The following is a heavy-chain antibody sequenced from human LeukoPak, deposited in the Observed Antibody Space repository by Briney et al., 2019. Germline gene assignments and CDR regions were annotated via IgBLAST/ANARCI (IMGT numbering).Heavy chain of an antibody. Sequence: SETLSLTCTVSGGSISSYYWSWIRQPPGKGLEWIGYIYYSGSTNYNPSLKSRVTISVDTSKNQFSLKLSSVTAADTAVYYCARDLYEEGWFDPWGQGTLVTVSS. D-gene: IGHD2-8*01. V-gene: IGHV4-59*01. CDR1: GGSISSYY. CDR3: ARDLYEEGWFDP. J-gene: IGHJ5*02. CDR2: IYYSGST.